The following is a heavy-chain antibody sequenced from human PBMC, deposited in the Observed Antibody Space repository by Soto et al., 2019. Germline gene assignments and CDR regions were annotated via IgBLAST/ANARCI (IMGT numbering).Heavy chain of an antibody. D-gene: IGHD3-9*01. CDR3: ARGFDWLDY. V-gene: IGHV3-53*01. CDR2: LYSGGSS. CDR1: GFAVSSYY. Sequence: EVQLVESGGGLIQPGGSLRLSCAAAGFAVSSYYMTWVRQAPGKGLEWVSVLYSGGSSYYPDSVKGRFTISRDNSKNTLYLQIDSLRAEDTAMSHWARGFDWLDYWGQGTLVTVSS. J-gene: IGHJ4*02.